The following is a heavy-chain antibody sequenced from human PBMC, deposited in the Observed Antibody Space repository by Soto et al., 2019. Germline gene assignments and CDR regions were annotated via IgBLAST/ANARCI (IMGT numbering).Heavy chain of an antibody. CDR1: GGSISHYH. J-gene: IGHJ5*02. Sequence: QLQLQESGPGLVKPSETLSLTCTVSGGSISHYHWNWIRQAPGKGMEWIGYIFYNGSTHYNPYLTSRATISVDMSKNRLSLTLTSVTAADTAVYYCARSFYPWGQGTLVTVSS. CDR3: ARSFYP. V-gene: IGHV4-59*01. CDR2: IFYNGST.